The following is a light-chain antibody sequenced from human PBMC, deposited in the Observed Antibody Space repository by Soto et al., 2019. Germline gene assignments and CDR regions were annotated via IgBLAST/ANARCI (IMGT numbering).Light chain of an antibody. CDR2: LGS. V-gene: IGKV2-28*01. CDR1: QSLLHSNGYNY. J-gene: IGKJ2*01. CDR3: MQARQTPLT. Sequence: DIVMTQSPLSLPVTPGEPASISCRSSQSLLHSNGYNYLDWYLQKPGQSPQLLIYLGSNRASGVPDRFSGSGSGTDFTLKITRVEAEDVVGYYYCMQARQTPLTFGQGTKLEIK.